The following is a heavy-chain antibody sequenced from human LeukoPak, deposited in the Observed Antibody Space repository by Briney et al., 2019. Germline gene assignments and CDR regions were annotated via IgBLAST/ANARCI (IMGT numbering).Heavy chain of an antibody. V-gene: IGHV1-2*02. CDR3: ARDLKMATIPGY. J-gene: IGHJ4*02. CDR2: SNPNSGST. D-gene: IGHD5-24*01. CDR1: GYTFTGYY. Sequence: ASVKVSCKASGYTFTGYYMHWVRQAPGQGLEWVGWSNPNSGSTNYAQKFQGRVTMTRDTSISTAYMELSKLTSDDTAVYYCARDLKMATIPGYWGQGTLVTVSS.